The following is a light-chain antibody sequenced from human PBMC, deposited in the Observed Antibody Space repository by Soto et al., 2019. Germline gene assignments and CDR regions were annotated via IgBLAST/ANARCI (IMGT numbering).Light chain of an antibody. J-gene: IGLJ2*01. CDR3: AIWDDSLNGVV. CDR2: SNT. Sequence: QSVLTQPPSASGTPGQTIAIARSGGTSNIGSHTVNWLQQLPGTAPRLLIYSNTQRPSGVPDRFSGSKSGTSASLAISGLQSEYEGDYYCAIWDDSLNGVVIRGGTKVPVL. CDR1: TSNIGSHT. V-gene: IGLV1-44*01.